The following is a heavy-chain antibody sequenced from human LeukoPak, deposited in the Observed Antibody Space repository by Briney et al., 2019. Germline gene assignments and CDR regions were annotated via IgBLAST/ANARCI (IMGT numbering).Heavy chain of an antibody. CDR1: GYTFTSYG. Sequence: ASVKVSCKASGYTFTSYGISWVRQAPGQGLEWMGWISANNGYANYAQKLQGRVTMTTDTSTTTAYMELTSLTSDDTAVYYCARDEHYYGSGTYYRRASTFDIWGQGTMVTVSS. J-gene: IGHJ3*02. D-gene: IGHD3-10*01. V-gene: IGHV1-18*04. CDR2: ISANNGYA. CDR3: ARDEHYYGSGTYYRRASTFDI.